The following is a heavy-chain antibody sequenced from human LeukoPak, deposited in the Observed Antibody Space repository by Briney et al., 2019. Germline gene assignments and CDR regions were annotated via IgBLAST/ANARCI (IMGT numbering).Heavy chain of an antibody. CDR2: IYYSGGT. Sequence: SETLALTCTVSGGSISSYYWSWIRQPPGKGLEWIGYIYYSGGTNYNPSLKSRDTISVDTSKNQFSLKLSSVTAADTAVYYCARGLTRDAFDLWGQGTMVTVSS. CDR3: ARGLTRDAFDL. J-gene: IGHJ3*01. V-gene: IGHV4-59*01. CDR1: GGSISSYY.